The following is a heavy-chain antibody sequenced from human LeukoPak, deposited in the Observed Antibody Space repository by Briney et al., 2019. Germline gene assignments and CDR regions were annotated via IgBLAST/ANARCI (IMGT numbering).Heavy chain of an antibody. Sequence: GASVKVSCKASGGTFSSYAISWVRQAPGRGLEWMGRIIPILGIANYAQKFQGRVTITADKSTSTAYMELSSLRSEDTAVYYCARLTTVNYYYGMDVWGRGTTVTVSS. D-gene: IGHD4-17*01. CDR2: IIPILGIA. J-gene: IGHJ6*02. V-gene: IGHV1-69*04. CDR1: GGTFSSYA. CDR3: ARLTTVNYYYGMDV.